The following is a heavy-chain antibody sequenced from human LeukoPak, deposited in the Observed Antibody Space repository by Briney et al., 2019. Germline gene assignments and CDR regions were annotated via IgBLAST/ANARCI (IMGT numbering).Heavy chain of an antibody. Sequence: SETLSLTCTVSVGSINSYNWSWIRQPPGKGLEWIGYNYYSCSTNYNPSLRSRVTISVDTSKNQFSLKLTSVTAADAAVYYCERSSGSGSLPYYFDYWGQGTLVTVSS. CDR1: VGSINSYN. CDR3: ERSSGSGSLPYYFDY. J-gene: IGHJ4*02. D-gene: IGHD1-26*01. V-gene: IGHV4-59*01. CDR2: NYYSCST.